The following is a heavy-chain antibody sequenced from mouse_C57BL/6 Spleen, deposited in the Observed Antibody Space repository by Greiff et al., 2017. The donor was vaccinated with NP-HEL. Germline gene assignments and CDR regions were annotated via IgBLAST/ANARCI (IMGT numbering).Heavy chain of an antibody. CDR3: ARRVDYYGSSPYAMDY. J-gene: IGHJ4*01. Sequence: VQLQQSGPELVKPGASVKISCKASGYTFTDYYMNWVKQSHGKSLEWIGDINPNNGGTSYNQKFKGKATLTVDKSSSTAYMELRSLTSEDSAVYYCARRVDYYGSSPYAMDYWGQGTSVTVSS. V-gene: IGHV1-26*01. CDR1: GYTFTDYY. D-gene: IGHD1-1*01. CDR2: INPNNGGT.